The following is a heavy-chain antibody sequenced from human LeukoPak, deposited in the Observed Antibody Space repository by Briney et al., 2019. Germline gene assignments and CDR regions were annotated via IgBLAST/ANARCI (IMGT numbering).Heavy chain of an antibody. CDR2: IIPIFGTA. J-gene: IGHJ4*02. D-gene: IGHD3-16*01. CDR3: ARLVADYVSPGLSDKNFDY. V-gene: IGHV1-69*13. CDR1: GYTFTGYH. Sequence: SVKVSCKTSGYTFTGYHMHWVRQAPGQGLEWMGGIIPIFGTANYAQKFQGRVTITADESTSTAYMELSSLRSEDTAVYYCARLVADYVSPGLSDKNFDYWGQGTLVTVSS.